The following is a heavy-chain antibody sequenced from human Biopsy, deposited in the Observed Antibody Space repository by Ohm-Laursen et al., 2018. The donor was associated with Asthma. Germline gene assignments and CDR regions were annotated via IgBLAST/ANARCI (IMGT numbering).Heavy chain of an antibody. CDR3: ARQSGQDYGDSSGFDI. D-gene: IGHD3-22*01. CDR1: GFVFSQCG. CDR2: VSSDGHNK. J-gene: IGHJ3*02. Sequence: SLRLSCTATGFVFSQCGMHWVRQGPGKGLEWVALVSSDGHNKYYEDSVKGRFTISRDNSRNRLYLQINRLTVEDSAVYFCARQSGQDYGDSSGFDIWGQGTKAAVSS. V-gene: IGHV3-30*03.